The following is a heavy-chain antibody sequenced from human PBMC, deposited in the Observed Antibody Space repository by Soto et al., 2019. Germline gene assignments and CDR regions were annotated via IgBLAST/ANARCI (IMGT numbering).Heavy chain of an antibody. V-gene: IGHV1-69*12. CDR1: GGTFSSYT. D-gene: IGHD5-12*01. J-gene: IGHJ2*01. CDR3: SRGTHRWPQLWYFDL. Sequence: QVQLVQSGAEVKKPGSSVTVSCKASGGTFSSYTISWVRQAPGQGLEWMGGIIPIFGTANYAQKFQGRVTITADDSKSTAYMELSSLRSEDTAVYYCSRGTHRWPQLWYFDLWGRSTLVTVSS. CDR2: IIPIFGTA.